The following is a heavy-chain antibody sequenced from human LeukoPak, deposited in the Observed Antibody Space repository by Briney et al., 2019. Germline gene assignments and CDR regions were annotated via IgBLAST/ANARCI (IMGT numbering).Heavy chain of an antibody. D-gene: IGHD5-12*01. V-gene: IGHV5-51*01. CDR2: IYPGDSDT. J-gene: IGHJ3*02. CDR1: GYSFTSYW. CDR3: ARYSGYDLGPDAFDI. Sequence: GESLKISCKGSGYSFTSYWIGWVRQMPGKGLEWMGIIYPGDSDTRYSPSFQGQVTISADKSISTAYLQWSSLKASDTAMYYCARYSGYDLGPDAFDIWGQGTMVTVSS.